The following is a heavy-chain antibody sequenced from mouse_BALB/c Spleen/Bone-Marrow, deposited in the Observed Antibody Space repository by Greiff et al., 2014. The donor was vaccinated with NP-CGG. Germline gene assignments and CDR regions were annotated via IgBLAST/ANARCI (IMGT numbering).Heavy chain of an antibody. CDR1: GFSLTSYG. CDR2: IWAGGNT. Sequence: VKLVESGPGLVAPSQSLSITCTVSGFSLTSYGVHWVRQRPGKGLEWLGVIWAGGNTNYNSALMSRLTINKDNSKSQVFLKMNSLQTDNTAMYYCARDESGTCGDYWGQGTSVTVSS. J-gene: IGHJ4*01. V-gene: IGHV2-9*02. CDR3: ARDESGTCGDY. D-gene: IGHD1-1*01.